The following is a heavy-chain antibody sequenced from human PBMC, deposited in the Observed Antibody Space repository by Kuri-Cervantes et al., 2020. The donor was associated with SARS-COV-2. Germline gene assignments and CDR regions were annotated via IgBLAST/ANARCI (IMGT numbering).Heavy chain of an antibody. J-gene: IGHJ4*02. CDR2: ISGSGAST. V-gene: IGHV3-23*01. CDR1: GFTFSSYA. CDR3: AQTLIAVAGYFDY. Sequence: GGSLRLSCAASGFTFSSYAMNWVRQAPGKGLEWVSAISGSGASTYYADSVKGRFTISRDNSKNTLYLQMNSLRAEDTAVYYCAQTLIAVAGYFDYWGQGTLVTVYS. D-gene: IGHD6-19*01.